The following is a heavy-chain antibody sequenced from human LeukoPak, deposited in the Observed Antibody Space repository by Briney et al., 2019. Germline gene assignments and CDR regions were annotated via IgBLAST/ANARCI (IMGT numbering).Heavy chain of an antibody. V-gene: IGHV3-7*01. Sequence: GGSLRLSCAASGFTFSSYWMSWVRQAPGKGLEWVANIMQDGSEKYYVDSVKGRFTISRDNAKNSLYLQMNSLRAEDTAVYYCARAFGVPEYYFDYWGQGTLVTVSS. J-gene: IGHJ4*02. CDR3: ARAFGVPEYYFDY. CDR1: GFTFSSYW. CDR2: IMQDGSEK. D-gene: IGHD3-16*01.